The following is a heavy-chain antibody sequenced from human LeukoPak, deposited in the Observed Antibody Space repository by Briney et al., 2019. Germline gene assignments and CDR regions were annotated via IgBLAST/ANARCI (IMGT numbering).Heavy chain of an antibody. V-gene: IGHV1-18*01. J-gene: IGHJ4*02. Sequence: ASVKVSCKASGYTFTSYGISWVRQAPGQGLEWMGWISAYNGNTDYAQKLQGRVTMTTDTSTSTAYMELSRLRSDDTAVYYCARGDFVVVTAPYYFDYWGQGTLVTVSS. CDR2: ISAYNGNT. CDR1: GYTFTSYG. D-gene: IGHD2-21*02. CDR3: ARGDFVVVTAPYYFDY.